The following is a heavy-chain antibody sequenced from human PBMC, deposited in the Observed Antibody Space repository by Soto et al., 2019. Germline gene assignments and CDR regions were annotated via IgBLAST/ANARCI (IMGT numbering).Heavy chain of an antibody. V-gene: IGHV1-18*01. D-gene: IGHD2-2*01. CDR1: GYTFTSYG. Sequence: QIQLVQSGTEVREPGASVKVSCQASGYTFTSYGIIWVRQAPGQGLELMGWISGDNNNKNYAQKYQARVTMTTDTSSRTAYMEQRSLRSHDTAVYYCATVWARAPAGGDYWGQGTLVTVSS. CDR3: ATVWARAPAGGDY. CDR2: ISGDNNNK. J-gene: IGHJ4*02.